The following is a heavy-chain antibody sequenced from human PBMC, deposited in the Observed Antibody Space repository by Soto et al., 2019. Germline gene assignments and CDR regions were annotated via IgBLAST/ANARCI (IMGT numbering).Heavy chain of an antibody. Sequence: GGSLRLSCAASGFTVSSNYMSWVRQAPGKGLEWVSVIYSGGSTYYADSVKGRFTISRDNSKNTLYLQMNSLRAEDTAVYYCAREDTHYGDYAFDIWGQGTMVTVSS. V-gene: IGHV3-66*01. J-gene: IGHJ3*02. CDR2: IYSGGST. CDR3: AREDTHYGDYAFDI. D-gene: IGHD4-17*01. CDR1: GFTVSSNY.